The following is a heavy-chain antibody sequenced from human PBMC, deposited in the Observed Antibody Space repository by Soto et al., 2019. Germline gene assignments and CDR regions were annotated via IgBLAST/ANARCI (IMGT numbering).Heavy chain of an antibody. CDR2: SNPNSGAT. CDR1: GYTLTDYY. D-gene: IGHD3-3*01. V-gene: IGHV1-2*04. Sequence: QVELVQSGAEVKKPGSSVKVSCKASGYTLTDYYMHWVRQAPGQGLEWMGWSNPNSGATNYAQNFRAWVTMARDTYIRTTVMELSRLISDDTAGYYCVRAGGFGVAEDAFDIWGQGTMVSVSS. CDR3: VRAGGFGVAEDAFDI. J-gene: IGHJ3*02.